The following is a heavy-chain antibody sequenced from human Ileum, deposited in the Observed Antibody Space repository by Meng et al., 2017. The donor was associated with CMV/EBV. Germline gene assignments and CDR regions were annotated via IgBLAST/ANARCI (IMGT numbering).Heavy chain of an antibody. J-gene: IGHJ5*02. Sequence: FPFSNYAISWCRHAPGKGLVWFSVISDSGTSTYYAASVKGRFAISRDNSKNPLYLHMNSLRVEDTAVYYCAKRATQSGDYGRVFNPWGQGTLVTVSS. CDR1: FPFSNYA. CDR3: AKRATQSGDYGRVFNP. V-gene: IGHV3-23*01. D-gene: IGHD4-17*01. CDR2: ISDSGTST.